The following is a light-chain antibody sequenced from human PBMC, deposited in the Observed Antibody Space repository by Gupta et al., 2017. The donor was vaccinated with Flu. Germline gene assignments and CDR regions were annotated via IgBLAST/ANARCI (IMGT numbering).Light chain of an antibody. CDR1: SLPQQY. J-gene: IGLJ3*02. CDR2: KDN. CDR3: QSAHSDSWV. Sequence: SYELTQPPSVSVSPGQTARITCSGDSLPQQYVCWYQQKSGQAPVLLIYKDNERTSEIPERFSGFSSGTIATLTISGVQAEDEADYFCQSAHSDSWVFGGGTKLTVL. V-gene: IGLV3-25*02.